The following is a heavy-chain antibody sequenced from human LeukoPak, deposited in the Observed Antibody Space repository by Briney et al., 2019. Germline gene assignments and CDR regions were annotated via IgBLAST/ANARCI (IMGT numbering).Heavy chain of an antibody. CDR3: ASSLWSGCIPD. V-gene: IGHV4-39*07. CDR1: GCSISSSSYY. J-gene: IGHJ4*02. CDR2: IYYSGST. D-gene: IGHD3-3*01. Sequence: SETLCLTCTVSGCSISSSSYYWGWIRQPPGKGREWIVSIYYSGSTYYNPSLKSRVTISVDTSKNPFSLKMSSVTAADTAVYYCASSLWSGCIPDWGQGTLVTVSS.